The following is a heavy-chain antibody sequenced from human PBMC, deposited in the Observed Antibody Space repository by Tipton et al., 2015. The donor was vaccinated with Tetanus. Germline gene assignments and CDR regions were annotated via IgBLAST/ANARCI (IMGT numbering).Heavy chain of an antibody. D-gene: IGHD3-10*01. CDR1: GGSISSYY. CDR3: ARGNGPFWEGGPTFGY. V-gene: IGHV4-59*12. CDR2: IYDSGST. J-gene: IGHJ4*02. Sequence: LRLSCTVSGGSISSYYWSWIRQPPGKGLEWIGYIYDSGSTYYNPSLKSRVTISVDTSKNQFSLKLSSVTAADTAVYYCARGNGPFWEGGPTFGYWGQGTLVTVSS.